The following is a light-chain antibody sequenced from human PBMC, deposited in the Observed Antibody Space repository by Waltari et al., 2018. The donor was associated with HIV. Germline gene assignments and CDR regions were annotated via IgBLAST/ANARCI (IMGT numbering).Light chain of an antibody. CDR3: QKYNDSSLT. Sequence: DIQMTQSPSSLSASVGDRVTITCQASQGISNYLNWYQQKPGTAPKLLVYDASLLYTGVPSRFSGAGSGTYFTLTISRLQPEDVATYYCQKYNDSSLTFGGGTKVQI. J-gene: IGKJ4*01. CDR1: QGISNY. CDR2: DAS. V-gene: IGKV1-33*01.